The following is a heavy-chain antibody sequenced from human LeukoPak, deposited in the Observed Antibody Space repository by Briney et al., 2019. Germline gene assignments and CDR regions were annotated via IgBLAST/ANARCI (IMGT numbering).Heavy chain of an antibody. CDR2: ITWDAGST. CDR1: GFTFDDYT. J-gene: IGHJ4*02. Sequence: GGSLRLSCAASGFTFDDYTMHWVRQAPGKGLDWVSLITWDAGSTSYGDSVKGRFTISRDNGKNSLYVQMNSVRTEDTALYYCARAAQDGGGFDYWGQGTLVTVSS. V-gene: IGHV3-43*01. D-gene: IGHD3-10*01. CDR3: ARAAQDGGGFDY.